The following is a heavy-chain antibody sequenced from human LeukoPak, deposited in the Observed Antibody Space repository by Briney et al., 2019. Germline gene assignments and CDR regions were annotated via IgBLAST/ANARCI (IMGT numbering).Heavy chain of an antibody. V-gene: IGHV3-48*03. CDR1: GFTFSSYE. J-gene: IGHJ6*02. D-gene: IGHD2-15*01. CDR3: AGYCSGGSCSLYYYYGMDV. CDR2: ISSSGSTI. Sequence: GGSLRLSCAAPGFTFSSYEMNWVRQAPGKGLEWVSYISSSGSTIYYADSVKGRFTISRDNAKNSLYLQMNSLRAEDTAVYYCAGYCSGGSCSLYYYYGMDVWGQGTTVTVSS.